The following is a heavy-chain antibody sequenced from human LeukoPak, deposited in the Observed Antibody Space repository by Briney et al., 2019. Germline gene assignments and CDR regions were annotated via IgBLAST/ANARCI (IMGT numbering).Heavy chain of an antibody. V-gene: IGHV3-23*01. J-gene: IGHJ4*02. D-gene: IGHD6-19*01. CDR2: IGGTGDKT. CDR3: AKDPVVHHGGSGWHYFDY. CDR1: RFTFSSYA. Sequence: SGGSLRLSCAASRFTFSSYAMSWVRQAPGRGLEWVSTIGGTGDKTYYADSVKGRFTISRDNSMDTLYLQMNSLKAEDTAVYYCAKDPVVHHGGSGWHYFDYWGQGTLVTVSS.